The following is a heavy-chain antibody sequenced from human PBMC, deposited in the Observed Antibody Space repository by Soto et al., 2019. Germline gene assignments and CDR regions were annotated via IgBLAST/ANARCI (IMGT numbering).Heavy chain of an antibody. CDR2: INHSGIT. CDR3: ARGRLEWLLLGYGVDV. CDR1: GGSFSDYY. Sequence: SETLYITCAVCGGSFSDYYGTWIRQYPGKGLEWIGEINHSGITYYNPSLKSRVTISVDTSKNHFSLSLRPVTAADTAMYYCARGRLEWLLLGYGVDVWGQGTPVTVPS. J-gene: IGHJ6*02. D-gene: IGHD3-3*01. V-gene: IGHV4-34*01.